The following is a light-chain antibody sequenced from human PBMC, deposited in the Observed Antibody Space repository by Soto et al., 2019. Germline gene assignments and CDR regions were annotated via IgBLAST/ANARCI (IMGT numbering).Light chain of an antibody. V-gene: IGKV1-27*01. CDR1: QGIANY. Sequence: DIQMTQSESSLSAYVGDRVTITCRASQGIANYLAWYQQKPGKVPKLLIYAASTLEPGVPSRFSGSGFGTDFTLSISSLQPEDFATYYCQKYNGAPFTVGPGTKVDIK. CDR2: AAS. J-gene: IGKJ3*01. CDR3: QKYNGAPFT.